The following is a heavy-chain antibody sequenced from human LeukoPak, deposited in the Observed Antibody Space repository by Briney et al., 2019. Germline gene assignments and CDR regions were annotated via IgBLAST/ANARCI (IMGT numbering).Heavy chain of an antibody. V-gene: IGHV3-23*01. CDR3: QAGSSPSSY. Sequence: GGSLRLSCAASGFTFSSYAMSWVRQAPGKGLEWVSAISGSGGSTYYADSVKGRFTISRDNSKNTLYLQMNGLRAEDTAVYYAQAGSSPSSYWGQGILVTVSS. CDR2: ISGSGGST. J-gene: IGHJ4*02. CDR1: GFTFSSYA. D-gene: IGHD6-13*01.